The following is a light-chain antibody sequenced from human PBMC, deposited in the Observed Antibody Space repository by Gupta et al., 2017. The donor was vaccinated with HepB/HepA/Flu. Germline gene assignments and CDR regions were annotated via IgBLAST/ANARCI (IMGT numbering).Light chain of an antibody. CDR3: PHYNNWPKS. J-gene: IGKJ1*01. V-gene: IGKV3-15*01. CDR2: GAS. CDR1: QSVLTN. Sequence: EIIMTQSPATLSVSPGERVTLSCRASQSVLTNLAWYQQKPGQPPRLLIFGASTRATDTPARFSGSGSGTEFTLTISSLQSEDFAVYFCPHYNNWPKSFGQGTKVAI.